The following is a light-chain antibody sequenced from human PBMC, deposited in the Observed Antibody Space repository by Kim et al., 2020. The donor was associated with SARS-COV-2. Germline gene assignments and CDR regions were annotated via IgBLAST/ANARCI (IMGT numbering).Light chain of an antibody. Sequence: IQLTQSPPSLSASVGDRVTIFCQASQDIGHSLNWLQQKPGKAPKVLIYDASTLERGVSSRFSGSGSGTDFIFTISNLQPEDIATYYCQQHENLPPLFSFGQGTKLEI. CDR1: QDIGHS. J-gene: IGKJ2*01. CDR2: DAS. CDR3: QQHENLPPLFS. V-gene: IGKV1-33*01.